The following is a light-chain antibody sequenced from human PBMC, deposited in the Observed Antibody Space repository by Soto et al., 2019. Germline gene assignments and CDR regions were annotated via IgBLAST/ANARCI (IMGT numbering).Light chain of an antibody. V-gene: IGLV1-44*01. J-gene: IGLJ1*01. CDR1: SSNIGSNT. CDR2: SNN. CDR3: AALNVSVDGDV. Sequence: QSVLTQPPSASGTPGQWVTISCTGSSSNIGSNTVNWYKQHPGTAPKLLIYSNNQRPSGVPGRFYGSMSGTSASLAISGLQSEDEADYYCAALNVSVDGDVFGTGTKVTVL.